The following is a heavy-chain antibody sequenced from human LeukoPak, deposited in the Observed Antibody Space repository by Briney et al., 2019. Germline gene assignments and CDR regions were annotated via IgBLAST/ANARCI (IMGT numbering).Heavy chain of an antibody. CDR1: GFDFTNFW. CDR2: IYPSDSQT. V-gene: IGHV5-51*01. CDR3: AKQFLGDSYDS. D-gene: IGHD2-21*01. Sequence: PGEPLKISCKGSGFDFTNFWIGCVRQMPAKGVEGMQLIYPSDSQTRYRPSLQGQVTISVDKSISTAYLQWSSLKASDTGMYYCAKQFLGDSYDSWGQGTLVTVSS. J-gene: IGHJ4*02.